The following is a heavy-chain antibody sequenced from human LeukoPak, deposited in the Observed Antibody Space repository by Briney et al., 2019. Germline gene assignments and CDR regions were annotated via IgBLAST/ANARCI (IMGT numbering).Heavy chain of an antibody. V-gene: IGHV4-31*03. CDR1: GGSISSGGYY. Sequence: SETLSLTCTVSGGSISSGGYYWSWIRQYPGEGLEWVGYIYYSGSTSGSTYYNPSLKGRLTISIDTSENQFSLELSSVTAADTAIYYCATARDSSAFYGFDYWGQGTLVTVSS. D-gene: IGHD3-22*01. CDR2: IYYSGSTSGST. CDR3: ATARDSSAFYGFDY. J-gene: IGHJ4*02.